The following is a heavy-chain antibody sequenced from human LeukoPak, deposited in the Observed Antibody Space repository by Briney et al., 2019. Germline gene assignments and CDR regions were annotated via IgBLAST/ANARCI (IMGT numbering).Heavy chain of an antibody. CDR1: GGSFSGYY. D-gene: IGHD4-11*01. CDR2: INHSGST. Sequence: SETLSLTCAVSGGSFSGYYWSWIRQPPGKGLEWIGEINHSGSTNYNPSLKRRVTISVDTSKNQFSLKLSSVTAADTAVYYCARFHGYGNHRPIDYWGQGTLVTVSS. J-gene: IGHJ4*02. CDR3: ARFHGYGNHRPIDY. V-gene: IGHV4-34*01.